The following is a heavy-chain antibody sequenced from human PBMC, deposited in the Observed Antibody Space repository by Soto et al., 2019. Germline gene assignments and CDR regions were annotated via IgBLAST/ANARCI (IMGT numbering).Heavy chain of an antibody. CDR3: AKLPAAGLDV. V-gene: IGHV3-23*01. CDR2: ITDSGSRT. J-gene: IGHJ6*02. D-gene: IGHD2-15*01. Sequence: GGSLRLSCAASGFSFSSYAMNWVRQAPGKGLEWVSSITDSGSRTYYADSVKGRFTIFRDNSKDTLYLQMNSLRGEDAAVYYCAKLPAAGLDVWGQATTVPVS. CDR1: GFSFSSYA.